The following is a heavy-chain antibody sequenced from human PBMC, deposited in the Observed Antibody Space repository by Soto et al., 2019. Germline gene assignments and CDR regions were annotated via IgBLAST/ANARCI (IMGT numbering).Heavy chain of an antibody. CDR3: ARDRGYYPYYFDQ. CDR1: GGSVSSYY. J-gene: IGHJ4*02. CDR2: IYTSGST. D-gene: IGHD3-3*01. V-gene: IGHV4-4*07. Sequence: SETLSLTGTVSGGSVSSYYWSWIRQPAGKGLEWIGRIYTSGSTKYNPSRKSRVTMSVDTSKNQFSLNLSSVTAADTAVYYCARDRGYYPYYFDQWGQGTLVTVSS.